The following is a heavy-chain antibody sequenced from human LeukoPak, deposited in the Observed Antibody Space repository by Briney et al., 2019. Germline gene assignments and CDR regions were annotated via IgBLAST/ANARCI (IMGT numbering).Heavy chain of an antibody. CDR3: ARVGVSRAFEN. CDR2: ISSSSNTI. Sequence: GGSLRLSCAASGFTFRSYFMHWVRQAPGKGLEWVSYISSSSNTIHYADSVKGRFTISRDNAKNSLYLQMNSLRAEDTAVYYCARVGVSRAFENWGQGTTVTVSS. D-gene: IGHD3-3*01. V-gene: IGHV3-48*01. CDR1: GFTFRSYF. J-gene: IGHJ6*02.